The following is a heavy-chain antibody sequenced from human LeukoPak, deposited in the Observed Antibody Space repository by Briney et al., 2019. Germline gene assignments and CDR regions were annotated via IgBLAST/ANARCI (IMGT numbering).Heavy chain of an antibody. D-gene: IGHD3-22*01. V-gene: IGHV3-43*02. CDR1: GFTFDDYA. J-gene: IGHJ4*02. Sequence: PGGSLRLSCAASGFTFDDYAMHWVRQAPGKGLEWVSLISGGGHSTYYADSVKGRFTISRDNSKNSLYLQMNSLRTEDTAFYYCAKDRYYYDNSGYLDYWGQGTLVTVSS. CDR2: ISGGGHST. CDR3: AKDRYYYDNSGYLDY.